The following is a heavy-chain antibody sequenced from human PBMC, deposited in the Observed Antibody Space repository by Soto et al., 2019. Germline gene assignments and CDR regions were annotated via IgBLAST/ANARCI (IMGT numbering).Heavy chain of an antibody. CDR3: ASDYGMDV. V-gene: IGHV3-30*03. Sequence: QVPLVESGGGVLQPGTSLRLSCAACGFTFSSYGMHWVRQAPGKGLELVAVIAYDGSNKYYADSVKSRFTISRDNSKNTLYLQMNSLRAEDTAVYYCASDYGMDVWGQGTTVTVSS. CDR1: GFTFSSYG. CDR2: IAYDGSNK. J-gene: IGHJ6*02.